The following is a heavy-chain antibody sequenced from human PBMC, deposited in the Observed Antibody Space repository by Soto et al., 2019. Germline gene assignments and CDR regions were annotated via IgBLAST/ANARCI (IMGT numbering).Heavy chain of an antibody. CDR1: GFTFSNYA. D-gene: IGHD1-26*01. J-gene: IGHJ4*02. CDR3: AKQQMGVIRALDY. V-gene: IGHV3-23*01. Sequence: GGSLRLSCAASGFTFSNYAMSWIRQAPGKGLEWVSAIRETGNTYYADSVRGRFATSRDNSENTLYLQMSSLRAEDTAVYYCAKQQMGVIRALDYWGQGTLVTVSS. CDR2: IRETGNT.